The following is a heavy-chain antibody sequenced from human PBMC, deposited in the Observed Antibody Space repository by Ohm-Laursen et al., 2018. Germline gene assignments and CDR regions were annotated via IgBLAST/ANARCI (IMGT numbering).Heavy chain of an antibody. CDR3: ARGGSTFDN. CDR2: MYFSGNT. CDR1: GGSISRSSYN. Sequence: SDTLSLTCSVSGGSISRSSYNWGWIRLPPGNGLEWIGSMYFSGNTYYNPSLKSRVNITVDTSKNKFSLNLSSVTAADTAVYYCARGGSTFDNWGQGTMVTVSS. J-gene: IGHJ3*02. D-gene: IGHD2-15*01. V-gene: IGHV4-39*01.